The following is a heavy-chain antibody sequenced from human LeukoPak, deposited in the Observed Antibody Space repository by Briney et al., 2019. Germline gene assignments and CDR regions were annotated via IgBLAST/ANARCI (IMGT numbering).Heavy chain of an antibody. J-gene: IGHJ4*02. CDR2: NYWAVDK. Sequence: SGPTLVKSTETPTLTFTFSGFSFGTSGLGVGWIRESPVKTLKWLAFNYWAVDKRYTLSLKNRLTFTDDTSKNQVVLTITNMDRVDTATYYCAHRGPLTGYLSCDYGGRKTLVTVSS. V-gene: IGHV2-5*02. D-gene: IGHD3-9*01. CDR3: AHRGPLTGYLSCDY. CDR1: GFSFGTSGLG.